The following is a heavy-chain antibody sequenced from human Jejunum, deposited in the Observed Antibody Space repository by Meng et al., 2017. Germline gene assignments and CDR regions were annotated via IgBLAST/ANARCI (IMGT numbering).Heavy chain of an antibody. D-gene: IGHD1-26*01. J-gene: IGHJ4*02. Sequence: SGPTLVKPTQTLTLTCTFSGFPLSTSGMAVGWIRQSPGKALEWLALIYWYDDKRYSPSLKNRLTITKDTSKNQVFLTMTNILPVDTGTYYCAHAPSRNELLDFDFWGQGILVTVSS. CDR2: IYWYDDK. CDR3: AHAPSRNELLDFDF. V-gene: IGHV2-5*01. CDR1: GFPLSTSGMA.